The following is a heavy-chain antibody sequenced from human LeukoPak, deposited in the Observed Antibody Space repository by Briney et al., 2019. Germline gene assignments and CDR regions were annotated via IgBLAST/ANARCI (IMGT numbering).Heavy chain of an antibody. CDR3: ASHIVVVPAAMPAYYYYGMDV. V-gene: IGHV1-69*13. Sequence: ASVKVSCKASGGTFSSYAISWVRQAPGQGLEWMGGIIPIFGTANYAQKFQGRVTITADESTSTAYMELSSLGSEDTAVYYCASHIVVVPAAMPAYYYYGMDVWGQETTVTVSS. D-gene: IGHD2-2*01. J-gene: IGHJ6*02. CDR2: IIPIFGTA. CDR1: GGTFSSYA.